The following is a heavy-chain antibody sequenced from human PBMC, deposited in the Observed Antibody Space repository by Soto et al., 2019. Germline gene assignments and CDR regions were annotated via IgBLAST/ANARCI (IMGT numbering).Heavy chain of an antibody. CDR3: ARESEDLTSNFDY. CDR2: ISSTTNYI. V-gene: IGHV3-21*06. CDR1: GFAFTRYS. J-gene: IGHJ4*02. Sequence: VGSLRLSCAASGFAFTRYSMNWIRQAPGKGLEWVSSISSTTNYIYYGDSMKGRFTISRDNSKNLRYLEMNSLRAEDTAVYYCARESEDLTSNFDYWGQGTLVTVSS.